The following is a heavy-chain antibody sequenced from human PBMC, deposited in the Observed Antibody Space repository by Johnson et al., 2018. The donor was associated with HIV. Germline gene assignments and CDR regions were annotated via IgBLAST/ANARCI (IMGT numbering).Heavy chain of an antibody. CDR1: GFTVSSNY. Sequence: QVQLVESGGGVVQPGRSLRLSCAASGFTVSSNYMSWVRQAPGKGLEWVAFIRYDGSNKYYADSVKGRFTISRDNSKNTLYLQMNSLRAEDTAVYYCAREGGLTGAFDIWGQGTMVTVSS. D-gene: IGHD3-16*01. J-gene: IGHJ3*02. V-gene: IGHV3-30*02. CDR3: AREGGLTGAFDI. CDR2: IRYDGSNK.